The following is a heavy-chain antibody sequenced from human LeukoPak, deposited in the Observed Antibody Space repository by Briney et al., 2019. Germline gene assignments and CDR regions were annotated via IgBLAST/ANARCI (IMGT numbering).Heavy chain of an antibody. Sequence: PSETLSLTCTVSGGSISSYYWSWIRQPAGKGLEWIGRIYTSGSTNYNPSLKSRVTISVDTSKNQFSLKLSSVTAADTAVYYCARNYYDSSGYKYAFDYWGQGTLGTVSS. CDR2: IYTSGST. J-gene: IGHJ4*02. D-gene: IGHD3-22*01. CDR1: GGSISSYY. CDR3: ARNYYDSSGYKYAFDY. V-gene: IGHV4-4*07.